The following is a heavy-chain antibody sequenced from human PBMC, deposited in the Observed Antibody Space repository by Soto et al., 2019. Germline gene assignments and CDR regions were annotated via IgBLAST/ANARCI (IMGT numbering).Heavy chain of an antibody. CDR3: ARVTYDYGDINWFDP. CDR2: IYYSGST. Sequence: SETLSLTCTVSGGSISSCYWSWIRQPPGKGLEWIGYIYYSGSTNYNPSLKSRVTISVDTSKNQFSLKLSSVTAADTAVYYCARVTYDYGDINWFDPWGQGTLVTVSS. J-gene: IGHJ5*02. D-gene: IGHD4-17*01. V-gene: IGHV4-59*01. CDR1: GGSISSCY.